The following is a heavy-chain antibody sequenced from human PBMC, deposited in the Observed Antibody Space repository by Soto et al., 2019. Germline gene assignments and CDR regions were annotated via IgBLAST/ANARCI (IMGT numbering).Heavy chain of an antibody. J-gene: IGHJ6*02. D-gene: IGHD3-16*01. CDR2: INPSGGST. CDR3: ARDGGPGYGPMDV. V-gene: IGHV1-46*01. Sequence: ASVKVSCKASGYTFTSYYMHWVRQAPGQGLEWMGIINPSGGSTSYAQKFQGRVTMTRDTSTSTVYMELSSLRSEDTAVYYCARDGGPGYGPMDVWGQGTTVTVS. CDR1: GYTFTSYY.